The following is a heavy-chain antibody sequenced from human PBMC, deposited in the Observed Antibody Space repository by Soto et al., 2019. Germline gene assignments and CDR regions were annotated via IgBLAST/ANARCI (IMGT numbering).Heavy chain of an antibody. CDR3: ARSRSTTATTVRYWFDP. J-gene: IGHJ5*02. Sequence: QVQLVQSGAEVKKPGASVKVSCKASGYTFISYDINWVRQATGQGLEWMGWMNPNSGNTGYAEKFQGRVTMTRNTSISTAYMELSSLTSEDTALYYCARSRSTTATTVRYWFDPWGQGTLVTVSS. CDR1: GYTFISYD. D-gene: IGHD1-1*01. CDR2: MNPNSGNT. V-gene: IGHV1-8*01.